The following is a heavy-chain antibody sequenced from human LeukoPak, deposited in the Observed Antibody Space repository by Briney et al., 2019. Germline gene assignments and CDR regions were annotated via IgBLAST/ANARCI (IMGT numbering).Heavy chain of an antibody. CDR2: ISGSGGST. V-gene: IGHV3-23*01. D-gene: IGHD2-2*01. CDR3: AKTGGSVPAAISGWFDP. J-gene: IGHJ5*02. CDR1: GFTFSSYA. Sequence: PGGSLRLSCAASGFTFSSYAMSWVRQGPGKGLEWVSAISGSGGSTYYADSVKGRFTISRDNSKNTLHLQMDSLRAEDTAVYHCAKTGGSVPAAISGWFDPWGQGTLVTVSS.